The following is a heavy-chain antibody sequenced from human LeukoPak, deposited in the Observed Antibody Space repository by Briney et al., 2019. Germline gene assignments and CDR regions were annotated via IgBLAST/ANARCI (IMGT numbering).Heavy chain of an antibody. D-gene: IGHD3-3*01. J-gene: IGHJ4*02. CDR1: GFTFSSYG. Sequence: GRSLRLSCAASGFTFSSYGMHWVREATGKGLEWVAVIWYDGSKKDYADSVKGRFTISRDNSKNTLDLQMNSLRAEDTAVYYCARDFAAHSYYFDYWGQGTLVTVSS. V-gene: IGHV3-33*01. CDR3: ARDFAAHSYYFDY. CDR2: IWYDGSKK.